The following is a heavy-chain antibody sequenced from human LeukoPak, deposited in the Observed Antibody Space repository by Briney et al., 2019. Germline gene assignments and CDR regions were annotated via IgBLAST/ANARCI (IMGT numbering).Heavy chain of an antibody. CDR2: IWYDGSNK. CDR1: GYTFTGYY. V-gene: IGHV3-33*01. Sequence: SCKASGYTFTGYYMHWVRQAPGKGLEWVAVIWYDGSNKYYADSVKGRFTISRDNSKNTLYLQMNSLRTEDTAVYYCASDVLWSGGNPFDYWGQGTLVTVSS. J-gene: IGHJ4*02. CDR3: ASDVLWSGGNPFDY. D-gene: IGHD4-23*01.